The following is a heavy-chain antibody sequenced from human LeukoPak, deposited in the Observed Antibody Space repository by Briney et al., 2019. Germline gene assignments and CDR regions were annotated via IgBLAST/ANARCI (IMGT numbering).Heavy chain of an antibody. V-gene: IGHV1-24*01. CDR3: ATERLVRGVNGPYFDY. CDR2: FDPEDGET. CDR1: GYTLTELS. D-gene: IGHD3-10*01. J-gene: IGHJ4*02. Sequence: ASVKVSCKVSGYTLTELSMHWVRQAPGKGLEWMGGFDPEDGETIYAQKFQGRVTMTEDTSTDTAYMELSSLRSEDTAVYYCATERLVRGVNGPYFDYWGQGTLVTVSS.